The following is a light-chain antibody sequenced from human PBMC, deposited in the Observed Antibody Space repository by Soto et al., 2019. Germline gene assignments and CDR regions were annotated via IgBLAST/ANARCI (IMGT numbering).Light chain of an antibody. V-gene: IGKV1-33*01. CDR3: QQYDNLPLT. CDR1: QDISNY. J-gene: IGKJ4*01. CDR2: DAS. Sequence: DIQMTQCLSSLSASVGDRVTITCQASQDISNYLNWYQQKPGKAPKLLIYDASNLETGVPSRFSGSGSGTDFTFTISSLQPEDIATYYCQQYDNLPLTFGGGTKVEIK.